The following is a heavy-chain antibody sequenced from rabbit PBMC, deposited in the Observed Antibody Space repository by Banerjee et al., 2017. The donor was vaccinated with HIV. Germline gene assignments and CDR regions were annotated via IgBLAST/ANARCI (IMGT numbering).Heavy chain of an antibody. J-gene: IGHJ4*01. V-gene: IGHV1S45*01. CDR2: IDAGSGGT. D-gene: IGHD7-1*01. CDR1: GFTLSSSYW. Sequence: QEQLEESGGDLVKPGASLTLTCTASGFTLSSSYWICWVRQAPGKGPEWIACIDAGSGGTDYASWAKGRFTISKASSTTVTLQMTSLTAADTATYFCARDGWVGYGNGNLWGQGTLVTVS. CDR3: ARDGWVGYGNGNL.